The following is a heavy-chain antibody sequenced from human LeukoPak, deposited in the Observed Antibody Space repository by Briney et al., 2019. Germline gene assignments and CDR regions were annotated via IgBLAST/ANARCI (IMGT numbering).Heavy chain of an antibody. J-gene: IGHJ6*03. V-gene: IGHV1-69*06. CDR2: IIPIFGTA. D-gene: IGHD3-22*01. Sequence: SVKVSCKASGGTFSSYAISWVRQAPGQGLEWMGGIIPIFGTANYAQKFQGRVTITADKSTSTAYMELSSLRSEDTAVYFCARVFHPYYYDSRGYKVVSDYYYYYMDVWGKGTTVTVSS. CDR1: GGTFSSYA. CDR3: ARVFHPYYYDSRGYKVVSDYYYYYMDV.